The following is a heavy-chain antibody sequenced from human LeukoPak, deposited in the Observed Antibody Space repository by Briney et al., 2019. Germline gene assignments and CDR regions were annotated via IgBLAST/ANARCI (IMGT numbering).Heavy chain of an antibody. CDR1: GFAVNTYD. Sequence: GGSLRLSCAASGFAVNTYDMHWVRQAPVEGPQWIAYFGISGTIYYADSVRGRFTISRDSAKNSLYLQMNGLRVDDTAIYYCAGYGVYPYWGQGTPVTVSS. J-gene: IGHJ4*02. D-gene: IGHD5/OR15-5a*01. CDR2: FGISGTI. CDR3: AGYGVYPY. V-gene: IGHV3-48*01.